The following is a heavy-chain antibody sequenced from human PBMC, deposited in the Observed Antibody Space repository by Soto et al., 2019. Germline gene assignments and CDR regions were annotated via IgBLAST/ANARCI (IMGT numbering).Heavy chain of an antibody. Sequence: PGESLKISCKGSGYSFTSYWIGWVRQMPGKGLEWMGIIYPGDSDTRYSPSFQGQVTISADKSISTAYLQWSSLKASDTAMYYCARLDGYNSRYYYYGMDVWGQGTTDTVSS. J-gene: IGHJ6*02. D-gene: IGHD5-12*01. CDR1: GYSFTSYW. CDR3: ARLDGYNSRYYYYGMDV. CDR2: IYPGDSDT. V-gene: IGHV5-51*01.